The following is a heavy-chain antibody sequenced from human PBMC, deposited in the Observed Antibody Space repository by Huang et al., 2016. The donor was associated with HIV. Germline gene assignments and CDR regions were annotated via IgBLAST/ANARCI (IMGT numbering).Heavy chain of an antibody. CDR3: ARLRYVDTASNGMDV. V-gene: IGHV5-51*02. Sequence: EVQLVQSGAEVKKPGESLKISCKGSGYSFISYWIGWVRQMPGNGLECSCISDGFGAGRQRPGKGMEWRGISYPCDAKIRYSPAFQGQGTTSADKSISTAYLQWSSLKASDTAMYYCARLRYVDTASNGMDVWGQGTTVTVSS. CDR2: SYPCDAKI. D-gene: IGHD5-18*01. CDR1: LECSCISDG. J-gene: IGHJ6*02.